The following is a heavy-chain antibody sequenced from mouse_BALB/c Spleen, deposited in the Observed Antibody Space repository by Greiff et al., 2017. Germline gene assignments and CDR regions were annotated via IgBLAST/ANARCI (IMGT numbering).Heavy chain of an antibody. V-gene: IGHV5-6-5*01. CDR1: GFTFSSYA. D-gene: IGHD2-1*01. CDR2: ISSGGST. J-gene: IGHJ4*01. CDR3: ARGFYGNYFYAMDY. Sequence: DVKLVESGGGLVKPGGSLKLSCAASGFTFSSYAMSWVRQTPEKRLEWVASISSGGSTYYPDSVKGRFTISRDNARNILYLQMSSLRSEDTAMYYCARGFYGNYFYAMDYWGQGTSVTVSS.